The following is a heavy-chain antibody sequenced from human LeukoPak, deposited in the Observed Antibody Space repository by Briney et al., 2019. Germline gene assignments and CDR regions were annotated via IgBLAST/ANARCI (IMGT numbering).Heavy chain of an antibody. CDR3: AKERGWGWAAAVFDGLGV. V-gene: IGHV3-23*01. D-gene: IGHD6-13*01. CDR2: ITGSGDSA. Sequence: PGGSLRLSCAASGFTFSSYSMNWVRQAPGKGLEWVSAITGSGDSAFYADSVKGRSTISRDNSKNTLYLQMNSLRVEDTAVYYCAKERGWGWAAAVFDGLGVWGQGTTVTVSS. CDR1: GFTFSSYS. J-gene: IGHJ6*02.